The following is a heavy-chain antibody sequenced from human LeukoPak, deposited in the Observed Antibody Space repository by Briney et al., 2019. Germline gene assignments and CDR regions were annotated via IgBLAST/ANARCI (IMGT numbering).Heavy chain of an antibody. J-gene: IGHJ6*02. D-gene: IGHD5-18*01. Sequence: PGGSLRLSCAASGFTFSSYAMHWVRQAPGKGLEWVAVISYDGSNKYYADSVKGRFTISRDNSKNTLYLQMNSLRAEDTAVYYCARDWSAMDQYYYGMDVWGQGTTVTVSS. CDR3: ARDWSAMDQYYYGMDV. CDR2: ISYDGSNK. CDR1: GFTFSSYA. V-gene: IGHV3-30-3*01.